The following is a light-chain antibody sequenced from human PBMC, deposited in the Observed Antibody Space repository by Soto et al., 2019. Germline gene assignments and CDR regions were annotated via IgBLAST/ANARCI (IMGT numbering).Light chain of an antibody. CDR3: QQYNSWLWT. J-gene: IGKJ1*01. V-gene: IGKV3-15*01. CDR2: GAS. CDR1: QSVSSK. Sequence: EIVMTQSPAPLSVSPGEGATLSCRASQSVSSKLAWYQQKPGQAPRLLIYGASTRATGIPARFSGSGSGTEFTLIISSLQSEDAAVYYCQQYNSWLWTLGQGTKVDI.